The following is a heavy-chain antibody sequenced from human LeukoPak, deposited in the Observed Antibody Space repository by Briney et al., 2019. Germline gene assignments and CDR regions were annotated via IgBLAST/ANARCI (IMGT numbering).Heavy chain of an antibody. CDR2: ISGSGGST. J-gene: IGHJ4*02. CDR1: GFTFSSYV. V-gene: IGHV3-23*01. Sequence: GGSLRLSCAASGFTFSSYVMSWVRPAPGKGLGWVSAISGSGGSTYYADSVKGRFTISRDNSKNTLYLQMNSLRAEDTAVYYCAKDGTAAAGLFDYWGQGTLVTVSS. CDR3: AKDGTAAAGLFDY. D-gene: IGHD6-13*01.